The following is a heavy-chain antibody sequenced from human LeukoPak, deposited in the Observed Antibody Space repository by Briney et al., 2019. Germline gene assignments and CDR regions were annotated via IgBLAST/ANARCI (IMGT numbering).Heavy chain of an antibody. D-gene: IGHD2-15*01. CDR3: VREPYCSGGSCYTSGFDC. J-gene: IGHJ4*02. CDR1: GVTFSRYW. Sequence: GGSLRLSCAASGVTFSRYWMHWVRHAPGKGLVWVSRIKNDGSSTTYADAVKGRFTISRDNAKNTLYLQMNSLRAEDTAVYYCVREPYCSGGSCYTSGFDCWGQGTLVTVSS. V-gene: IGHV3-74*01. CDR2: IKNDGSST.